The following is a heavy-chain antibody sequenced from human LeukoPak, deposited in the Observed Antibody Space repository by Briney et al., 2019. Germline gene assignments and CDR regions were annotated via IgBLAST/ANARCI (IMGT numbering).Heavy chain of an antibody. CDR3: ARGSSGNDAFDV. CDR1: GGSISSSSYY. D-gene: IGHD3-22*01. V-gene: IGHV4-39*01. Sequence: SETLSLTCTVSGGSISSSSYYWGWIRQPPGKGLEWIGSIYNPGSTYYNPSLKSRVTISVDTSKSQFSLKLSSVPAADTAVYYCARGSSGNDAFDVWGQGTMVTVSS. CDR2: IYNPGST. J-gene: IGHJ3*01.